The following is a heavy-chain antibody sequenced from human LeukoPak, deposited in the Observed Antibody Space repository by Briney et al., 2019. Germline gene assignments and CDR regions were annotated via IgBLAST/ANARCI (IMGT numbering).Heavy chain of an antibody. CDR1: GGTFSSYA. V-gene: IGHV1-69*13. J-gene: IGHJ4*02. D-gene: IGHD2-15*01. CDR3: ARDYHKYCSGGSGHAN. Sequence: SVKVSCKASGGTFSSYAISWVRQAPGQGLEWMGGIIPIFGTANYAQKFQGRVTITADESTSTAYMELSSLRSEGTAVYYCARDYHKYCSGGSGHANWGQGTLVTVSS. CDR2: IIPIFGTA.